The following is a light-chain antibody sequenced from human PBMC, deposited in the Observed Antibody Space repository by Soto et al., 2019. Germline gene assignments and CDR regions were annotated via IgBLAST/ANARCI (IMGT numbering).Light chain of an antibody. J-gene: IGKJ4*01. Sequence: DIQLTQSPSFLSASIGDRVTITCRASQAIGSYLSWYQQKAGKAPKLLIYSTSTLQSGVPSRFSGSGSGTDFTLTISSLQPEDFGTYYYQQLNSYPLAFGGGTNVEIK. CDR1: QAIGSY. CDR2: STS. CDR3: QQLNSYPLA. V-gene: IGKV1-9*01.